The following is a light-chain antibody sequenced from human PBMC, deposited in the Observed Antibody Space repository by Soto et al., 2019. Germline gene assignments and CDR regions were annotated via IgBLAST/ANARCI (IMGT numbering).Light chain of an antibody. CDR1: SSDVGGYNY. CDR2: EVT. V-gene: IGLV2-8*01. Sequence: QSALTQPPSASGSPGQSVTISCTGTSSDVGGYNYVSWYQQHPGKAPKLMIFEVTKRPSGVPDRFSGSKSGNTASLTVSGLQAGDEADYYCSSYAGYNKVVFGGGTKLTVL. J-gene: IGLJ2*01. CDR3: SSYAGYNKVV.